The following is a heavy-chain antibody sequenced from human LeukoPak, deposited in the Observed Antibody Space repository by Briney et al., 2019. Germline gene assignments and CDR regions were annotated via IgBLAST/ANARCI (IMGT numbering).Heavy chain of an antibody. CDR3: ARHSSGWYPYHYYYYGMDV. Sequence: ASVKVSCKASGYTFTSYDINWVRQATGQGLEWMGWMNPNSGNTGYAQKFQGRVTMTRNTSTSTAYMELSSLRSEDTAVYYCARHSSGWYPYHYYYYGMDVWGQGTTVTVSS. CDR2: MNPNSGNT. D-gene: IGHD6-19*01. CDR1: GYTFTSYD. V-gene: IGHV1-8*01. J-gene: IGHJ6*02.